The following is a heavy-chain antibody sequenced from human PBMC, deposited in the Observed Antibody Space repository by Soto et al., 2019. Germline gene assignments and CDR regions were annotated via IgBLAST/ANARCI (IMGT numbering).Heavy chain of an antibody. V-gene: IGHV4-59*01. CDR3: ARVYIAGEASGAFDI. CDR1: GGSISSYY. Sequence: SETLSLTCTVSGGSISSYYWRWIRQPPGKGLEWIGYIYYSGSTNYNPSLKSRVTISVDTSKNQFSLKLSSVTAADTAVYYCARVYIAGEASGAFDIWGQGTMVTVSS. CDR2: IYYSGST. J-gene: IGHJ3*02. D-gene: IGHD7-27*01.